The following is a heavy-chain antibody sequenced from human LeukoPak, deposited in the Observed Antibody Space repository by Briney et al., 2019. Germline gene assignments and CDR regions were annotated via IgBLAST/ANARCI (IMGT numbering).Heavy chain of an antibody. V-gene: IGHV3-21*01. CDR3: ARDNNKGVRFGVVIYDY. CDR1: GFTFSSYS. J-gene: IGHJ4*02. Sequence: GGSLRLSCAASGFTFSSYSMNWVRQAPGKGLEWVSSISSSSSYIYYADSVKGRFTISRDNAKNSLYLQMNSLRAEDTAVYYCARDNNKGVRFGVVIYDYWGQGTLVTVSS. CDR2: ISSSSSYI. D-gene: IGHD3-3*01.